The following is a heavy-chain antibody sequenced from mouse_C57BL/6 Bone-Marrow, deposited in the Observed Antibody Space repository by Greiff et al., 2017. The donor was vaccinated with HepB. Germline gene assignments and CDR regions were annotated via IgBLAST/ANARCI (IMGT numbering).Heavy chain of an antibody. CDR3: AREGSSGYWFAY. CDR2: ISSGSSTI. V-gene: IGHV5-17*01. CDR1: GFTFSDYG. D-gene: IGHD3-2*02. J-gene: IGHJ3*01. Sequence: EVKVVDSGGGLVKPGGSLKLSCAASGFTFSDYGMHWVRQAPEKGLEWVAYISSGSSTIYYADTVKGRFTISRDNAKNTLFLQMTSLRSEDTAMYYCAREGSSGYWFAYWGQGTLVTVSA.